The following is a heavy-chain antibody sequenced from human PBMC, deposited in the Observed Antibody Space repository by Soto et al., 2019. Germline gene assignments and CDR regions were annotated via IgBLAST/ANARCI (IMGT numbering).Heavy chain of an antibody. Sequence: GGSLRLSCAASGFTFSTYAMSWVRQAPGKGLEWVSAISGSGGSTYYADSVKGRFTISRDNSKNTLYLQMNSLRAEDTAVYYCARVAYYYDSSGYFYWGQGTLVTVSS. V-gene: IGHV3-23*01. CDR3: ARVAYYYDSSGYFY. D-gene: IGHD3-22*01. J-gene: IGHJ4*02. CDR2: ISGSGGST. CDR1: GFTFSTYA.